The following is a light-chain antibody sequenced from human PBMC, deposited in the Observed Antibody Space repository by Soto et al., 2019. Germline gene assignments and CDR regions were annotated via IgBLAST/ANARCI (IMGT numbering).Light chain of an antibody. Sequence: QSVLIQPPSASETPGQRVTISCSGSNSNIGGNHVYWYQQLPGTAPKLLIYRNNQRPSGVPDRFSGSKSGTSASLAISGLRSEDEADYYCAAWDDSLRGVVFGGGTKLTVL. CDR2: RNN. J-gene: IGLJ2*01. CDR3: AAWDDSLRGVV. CDR1: NSNIGGNH. V-gene: IGLV1-47*01.